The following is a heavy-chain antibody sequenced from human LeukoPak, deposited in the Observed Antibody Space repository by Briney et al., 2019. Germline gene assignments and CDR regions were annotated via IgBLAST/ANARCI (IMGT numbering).Heavy chain of an antibody. V-gene: IGHV4-30-2*01. Sequence: SQTLSLTCAVSGGPIRSGGFSWSWIRQPPAKGLEWIGYIYHSGRTYYNPSLKSRVTISVDRSKNQISLRLSSVTAADTAVYYCARSNGGSGDDNVYYYGLDVWGKGTTVTVSS. CDR2: IYHSGRT. D-gene: IGHD3-10*01. CDR1: GGPIRSGGFS. J-gene: IGHJ6*04. CDR3: ARSNGGSGDDNVYYYGLDV.